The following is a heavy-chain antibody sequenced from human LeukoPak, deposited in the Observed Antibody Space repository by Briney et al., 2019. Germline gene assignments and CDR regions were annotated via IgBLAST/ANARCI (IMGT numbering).Heavy chain of an antibody. Sequence: PSETLSLTCAVYGGSFSGYYWSWIRQPPGKGLEWIGEINHSGSTNYNPSLKSRVTISEDTSKNQFSLKLSSVTAADTAVYYCARASTHSDYWGQGTLVTVSS. D-gene: IGHD1-1*01. CDR2: INHSGST. CDR3: ARASTHSDY. J-gene: IGHJ4*02. V-gene: IGHV4-34*01. CDR1: GGSFSGYY.